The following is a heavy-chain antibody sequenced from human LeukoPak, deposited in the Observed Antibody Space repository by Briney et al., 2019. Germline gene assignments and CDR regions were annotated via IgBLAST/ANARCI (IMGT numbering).Heavy chain of an antibody. CDR3: ARVVVRGVIITYSYYYMDV. D-gene: IGHD3-10*01. CDR2: INHSGST. CDR1: GGSFSGYY. Sequence: SETLSLTCAVYGGSFSGYYWSWIRQPPGKGLEWIGEINHSGSTNYNPSLKSRVTISVDTSKNQFSLKLSSVTAADTAVYYCARVVVRGVIITYSYYYMDVWGKGTTVTVSS. V-gene: IGHV4-34*01. J-gene: IGHJ6*03.